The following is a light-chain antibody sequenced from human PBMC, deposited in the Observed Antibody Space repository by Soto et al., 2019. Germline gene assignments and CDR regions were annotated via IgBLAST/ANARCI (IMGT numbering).Light chain of an antibody. V-gene: IGKV1-5*01. J-gene: IGKJ5*01. CDR3: QQYNTYSVT. CDR1: QNIVNW. Sequence: DIQMTQSPSTLSPSVGDRVTITCRASQNIVNWLAWYQQKPGKAPKILIYGASTLERGVPSRFSGSGSGTEFTLTINNLQPDDFATYYCQQYNTYSVTFGQGTRLEIK. CDR2: GAS.